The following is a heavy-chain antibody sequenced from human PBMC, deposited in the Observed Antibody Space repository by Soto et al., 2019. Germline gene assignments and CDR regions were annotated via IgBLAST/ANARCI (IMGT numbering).Heavy chain of an antibody. CDR2: ISSSGNSI. V-gene: IGHV3-11*01. CDR3: ARDYSDSSGFFGDYYGMDV. CDR1: GFTFSDYY. D-gene: IGHD3-22*01. J-gene: IGHJ6*01. Sequence: PGGSLRLSCAASGFTFSDYYMIWIRQAPGKGLEWVSYISSSGNSIYYAGSVKGRFTISRDSAKNSLYLQMNSLRAEDTAVYYCARDYSDSSGFFGDYYGMDVWGQGTTVTVSS.